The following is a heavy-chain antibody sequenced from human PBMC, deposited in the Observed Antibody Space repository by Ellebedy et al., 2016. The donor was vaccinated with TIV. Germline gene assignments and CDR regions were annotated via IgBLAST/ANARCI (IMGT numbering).Heavy chain of an antibody. CDR2: IFTSGSF. J-gene: IGHJ6*03. Sequence: SEPLSLTXTVSGGSVSRYFWSWIRQPAGKGLEWIGRIFTSGSFNYNPSLMSRITMSVVTSKNQISLRLNSVTAADTAVYYCARVHCSITTCDYYYMDVWGKGTTVTVSS. CDR3: ARVHCSITTCDYYYMDV. D-gene: IGHD1-1*01. CDR1: GGSVSRYF. V-gene: IGHV4-4*07.